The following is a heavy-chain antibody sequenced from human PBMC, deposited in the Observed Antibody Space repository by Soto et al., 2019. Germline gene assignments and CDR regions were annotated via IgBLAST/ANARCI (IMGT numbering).Heavy chain of an antibody. D-gene: IGHD3-16*02. Sequence: GGSLRLSCAASGFTFSSYWMHWVRQAPGKGLVWVSRINSDGSSTSYADSVKGRFTISRDNAKNTLYLQMNSLRAEDTAVYYCARDKGKPPYDYIWGSYRSYNENWFDPWGQGTLVTVSS. CDR1: GFTFSSYW. J-gene: IGHJ5*02. CDR3: ARDKGKPPYDYIWGSYRSYNENWFDP. CDR2: INSDGSST. V-gene: IGHV3-74*01.